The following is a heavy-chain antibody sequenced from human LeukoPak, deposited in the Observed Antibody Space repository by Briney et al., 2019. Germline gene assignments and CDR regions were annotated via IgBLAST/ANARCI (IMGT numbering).Heavy chain of an antibody. CDR2: FYYSGST. CDR1: GGSISSYC. CDR3: ATDSKYGVDAFDI. Sequence: PSETLSLTCTVSGGSISSYCWSWIRQPPGKGLEWIGYFYYSGSTRYNPSLKSRVTISVDTSKNQFSLKVNSMTTADTAVYYCATDSKYGVDAFDIWGQGTMVTVSS. D-gene: IGHD2-21*01. J-gene: IGHJ3*02. V-gene: IGHV4-59*01.